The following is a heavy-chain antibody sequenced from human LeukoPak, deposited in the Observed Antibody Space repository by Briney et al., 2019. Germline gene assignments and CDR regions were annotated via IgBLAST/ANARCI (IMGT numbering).Heavy chain of an antibody. Sequence: GGSLRLSCAASGFTFSSYGMHWVRQAPGKGLEWVTFIRYDGNNKYYADSVKGRFTISRDNSKNTLYLQMNSLRAEDTAVYYCAKEWPMFSSSPYFDYWGQGTLVTVSS. J-gene: IGHJ4*02. CDR1: GFTFSSYG. CDR3: AKEWPMFSSSPYFDY. D-gene: IGHD6-13*01. CDR2: IRYDGNNK. V-gene: IGHV3-30*02.